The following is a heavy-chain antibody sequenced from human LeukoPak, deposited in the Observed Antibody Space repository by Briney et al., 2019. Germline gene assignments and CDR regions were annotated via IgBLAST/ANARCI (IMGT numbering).Heavy chain of an antibody. Sequence: PSETLSLTCTVSGYSISSGYYWGWIRQPPGKGLEWIGSIYHSGSTYYNPSLKSRVTISVDTSTNQFSLKLSSVTAADTAVYYCARGGANYDSSGYRHAFDIWGQGTMVTVSS. D-gene: IGHD3-22*01. V-gene: IGHV4-38-2*02. CDR1: GYSISSGYY. CDR3: ARGGANYDSSGYRHAFDI. CDR2: IYHSGST. J-gene: IGHJ3*02.